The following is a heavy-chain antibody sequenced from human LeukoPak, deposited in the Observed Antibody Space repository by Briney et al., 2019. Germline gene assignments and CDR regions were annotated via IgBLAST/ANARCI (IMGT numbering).Heavy chain of an antibody. D-gene: IGHD5-18*01. CDR2: INPSGGST. CDR1: GYTFTSYY. CDR3: ARLDTAMGAFDY. V-gene: IGHV1-46*01. Sequence: ASVKVSCKASGYTFTSYYVYWERRAPGQGLEWMGRINPSGGSTTYAQKFQGRVTMTRDTSTSTVYMELSSLRSEDTAVYYCARLDTAMGAFDYWGQGTLVTVSS. J-gene: IGHJ4*02.